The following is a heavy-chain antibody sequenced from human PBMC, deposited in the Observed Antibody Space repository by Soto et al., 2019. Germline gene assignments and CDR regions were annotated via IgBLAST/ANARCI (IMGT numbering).Heavy chain of an antibody. CDR1: GFTFNTYW. CDR3: ARFTRGSSGDY. J-gene: IGHJ4*02. D-gene: IGHD6-25*01. V-gene: IGHV3-7*01. Sequence: RVGSLRLSCVASGFTFNTYWMSWVRQAPGKGLEWVANIKEDGSDKYYVDSVKGRFTISRDNAKNLLYLQMNSLGAGDTAIYYCARFTRGSSGDYWGQGTLVTVSS. CDR2: IKEDGSDK.